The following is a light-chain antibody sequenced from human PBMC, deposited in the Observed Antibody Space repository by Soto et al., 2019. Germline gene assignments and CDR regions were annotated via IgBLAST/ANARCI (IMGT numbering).Light chain of an antibody. V-gene: IGKV3-15*01. J-gene: IGKJ1*01. CDR1: QSVSSN. CDR3: QQYSNCPPWT. Sequence: EIVMTQSPASLSVSPGERATLSCRASQSVSSNLAWYQQKPGQAPRLLIYGASTRATGIPARFSGSGSGTDFTLTISSLQSEDFAVYYCQQYSNCPPWTFGQLTKVEIX. CDR2: GAS.